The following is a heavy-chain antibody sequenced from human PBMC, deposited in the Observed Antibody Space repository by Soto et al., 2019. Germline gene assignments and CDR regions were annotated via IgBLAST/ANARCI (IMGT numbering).Heavy chain of an antibody. J-gene: IGHJ1*01. D-gene: IGHD6-19*01. CDR3: AAGSGWYIHQ. CDR1: GFTFSSYW. CDR2: IKQDGSAK. V-gene: IGHV3-7*01. Sequence: EVQLVESGGGLVQPGGSLRLSCVASGFTFSSYWMNWVRQAPGKGLEWVANIKQDGSAKYYVDSVKGRFTISRDNAKNSLYLQMNSLRREDTAVYYCAAGSGWYIHQWGQGTLVTVSS.